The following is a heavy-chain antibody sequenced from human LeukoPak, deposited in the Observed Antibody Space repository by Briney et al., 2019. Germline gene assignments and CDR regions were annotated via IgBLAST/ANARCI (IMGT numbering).Heavy chain of an antibody. CDR1: GFTFSDHY. CDR3: TRVGSLVSDY. V-gene: IGHV3-72*01. CDR2: TRNKANSYTT. Sequence: GGSLRLSCAASGFTFSDHYMDWVRQAPGKGLEWVGRTRNKANSYTTEYAASVKGRFTISRDDSKNSLYLQVNSLKTEDTAVYYCTRVGSLVSDYWGQGTLVTVSS. D-gene: IGHD1-26*01. J-gene: IGHJ4*02.